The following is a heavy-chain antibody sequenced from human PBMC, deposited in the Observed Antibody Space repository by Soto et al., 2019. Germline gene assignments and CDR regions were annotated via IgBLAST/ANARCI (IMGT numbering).Heavy chain of an antibody. CDR2: LWFDGSGE. CDR3: ARDSVRFLEHFSKDYFDY. J-gene: IGHJ4*02. CDR1: GFTFSDYA. D-gene: IGHD3-3*01. V-gene: IGHV3-33*08. Sequence: QVHLVESGGGVVQPGGSLRLSGAGSGFTFSDYAMNWVRQAPGKGLEWVAVLWFDGSGEYYTDSVRGRFTISRVNSKNTLYLQMNNLRDEDTGVYYCARDSVRFLEHFSKDYFDYWGQGTRVTVSS.